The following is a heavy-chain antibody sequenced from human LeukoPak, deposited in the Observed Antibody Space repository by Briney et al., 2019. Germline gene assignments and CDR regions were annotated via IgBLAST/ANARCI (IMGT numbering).Heavy chain of an antibody. V-gene: IGHV1-3*01. CDR1: GYTFTSYA. CDR3: ARGSSGYPYYFDY. Sequence: ASVKVSCKASGYTFTSYAMHWVRQAPGQRLEWMGWINAGNGNTKYSQKLQGRVTITRDTSASTAYMELSSLRSEDTAVYYCARGSSGYPYYFDYWGQGTLVTVSS. J-gene: IGHJ4*02. D-gene: IGHD6-19*01. CDR2: INAGNGNT.